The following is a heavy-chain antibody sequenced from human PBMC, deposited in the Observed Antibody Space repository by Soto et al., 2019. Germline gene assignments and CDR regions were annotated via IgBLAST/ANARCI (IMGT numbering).Heavy chain of an antibody. Sequence: PGGSLRLSCEASGFTFSDYRMSWVRQAPGKGPEWVANIKFDGSAKQNVDSVRGRFTISRDNSRSSLSLQMNSLRAGDTAVYYCVKDGGYCSSSTCYAPRNHYFDSWGQGTLVTVSS. CDR1: GFTFSDYR. D-gene: IGHD2-2*01. J-gene: IGHJ4*02. CDR2: IKFDGSAK. CDR3: VKDGGYCSSSTCYAPRNHYFDS. V-gene: IGHV3-7*03.